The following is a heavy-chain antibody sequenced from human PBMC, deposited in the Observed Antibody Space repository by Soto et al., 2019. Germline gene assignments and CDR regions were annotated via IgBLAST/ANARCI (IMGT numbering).Heavy chain of an antibody. CDR1: GFTFIGYA. CDR3: ARDRLDWLVLRAHQYVHDY. V-gene: IGHV3-23*01. Sequence: GGSLRLSCAASGFTFIGYAMTWVRQAPGSGLEWVSGISGGATRTYYADSVKGRFTISRDNSKNTLYLQMNSLRAEDTAVYYCARDRLDWLVLRAHQYVHDYCRRGTLVTGSA. J-gene: IGHJ4*02. D-gene: IGHD6-19*01. CDR2: ISGGATRT.